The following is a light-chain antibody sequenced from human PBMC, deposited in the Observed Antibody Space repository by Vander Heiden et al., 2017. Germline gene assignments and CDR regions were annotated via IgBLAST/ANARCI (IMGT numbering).Light chain of an antibody. CDR3: QQYNNWPPYT. J-gene: IGKJ2*01. Sequence: EIVMTQSPATLSVSPGERATLSCRASQSVSSNLGGYQQKPGQAPRLLIYGASSRATGIPARFSGSGSGTEFTLTISSLQSEDFAVYYCQQYNNWPPYTFGQGTKLEIK. CDR1: QSVSSN. V-gene: IGKV3-15*01. CDR2: GAS.